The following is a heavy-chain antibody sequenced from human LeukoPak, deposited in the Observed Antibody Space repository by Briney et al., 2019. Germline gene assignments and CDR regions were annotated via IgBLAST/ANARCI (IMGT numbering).Heavy chain of an antibody. J-gene: IGHJ4*02. V-gene: IGHV1-46*03. D-gene: IGHD6-13*01. Sequence: ASVKVSCKASGYTFTSYYMHWVRQAPGQGLEWMGIINPSGGSTIYAQKFQGRVTMTRDTSTSTVYMELSSLRSEDTAVYYCARLAAAGPYFGYWGQGTLVTVSS. CDR3: ARLAAAGPYFGY. CDR1: GYTFTSYY. CDR2: INPSGGST.